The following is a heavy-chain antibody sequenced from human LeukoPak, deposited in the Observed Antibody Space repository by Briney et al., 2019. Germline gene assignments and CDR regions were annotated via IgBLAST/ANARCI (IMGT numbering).Heavy chain of an antibody. CDR1: RRSLSSGCYY. Sequence: SQTMPLTCHVSRRSLSSGCYYWSWIRQNPGKGLEWIGYIYYRWNSYYKPSLKRPVPRSVDTAKHRFSLKLSSVTAWDTAVYYFARAVDTAPQLAAGGFDYWGQGSLVTVSS. D-gene: IGHD5-18*01. CDR3: ARAVDTAPQLAAGGFDY. V-gene: IGHV4-31*01. CDR2: IYYRWNS. J-gene: IGHJ4*02.